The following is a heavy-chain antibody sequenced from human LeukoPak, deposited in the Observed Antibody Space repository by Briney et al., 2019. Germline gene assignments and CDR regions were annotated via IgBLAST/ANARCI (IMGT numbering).Heavy chain of an antibody. V-gene: IGHV3-21*04. Sequence: GGSLRLSCAASGFTFSSYSMNWVRQAPGKGLEWVSSISSSSSYIYYADSVKGRFTISRDNAKNSLYLQMNSLRAEDTALYYCAKDISYYYDSSGFNWFDPWGQGTLVTVSS. CDR3: AKDISYYYDSSGFNWFDP. CDR2: ISSSSSYI. J-gene: IGHJ5*02. D-gene: IGHD3-22*01. CDR1: GFTFSSYS.